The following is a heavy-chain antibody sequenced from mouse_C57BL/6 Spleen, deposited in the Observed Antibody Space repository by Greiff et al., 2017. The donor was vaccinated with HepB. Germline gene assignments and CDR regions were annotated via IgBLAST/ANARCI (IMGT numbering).Heavy chain of an antibody. CDR1: GYTFTDYY. CDR2: IGPGSGST. D-gene: IGHD1-1*01. J-gene: IGHJ4*01. V-gene: IGHV1-77*01. Sequence: VQLQQSGAELVKPGASVKISCKASGYTFTDYYINWVKQRPGQGLEWIGKIGPGSGSTYYTEKFKGKATLTADKSSSTAYMQRSSLTSADSAVDVCARGVLRRGGYYAMDYWGQGTSVTVSS. CDR3: ARGVLRRGGYYAMDY.